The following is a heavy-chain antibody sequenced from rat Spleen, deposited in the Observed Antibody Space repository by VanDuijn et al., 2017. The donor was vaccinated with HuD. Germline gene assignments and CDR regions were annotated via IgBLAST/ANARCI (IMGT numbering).Heavy chain of an antibody. CDR1: RFTFSDYS. J-gene: IGHJ2*01. D-gene: IGHD3-2*01. Sequence: EVQLVESGGGLVQPGRSLKLSCAASRFTFSDYSMAWVRQAPTKGLEWVATINYDGSSTYYRDSVKGRFTISRDNAKSTLYLQMDSLRSEDTATYYCTRSQSYYFDYWGQGVMVTVSS. V-gene: IGHV5-29*01. CDR2: INYDGSST. CDR3: TRSQSYYFDY.